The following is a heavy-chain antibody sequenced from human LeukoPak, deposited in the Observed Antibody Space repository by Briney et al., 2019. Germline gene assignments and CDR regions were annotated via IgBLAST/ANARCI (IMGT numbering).Heavy chain of an antibody. Sequence: PGKSLRLSCAASGFTFSRHGMHWVRQAPGKGLEWISYISGSSKIIHWAESLKGRFTISRDNAKNSLYLQMNSLRDEDTAVYYCARDYSSSGSFFGYYYGMDVWGQGTTVTVSS. D-gene: IGHD1-26*01. J-gene: IGHJ6*02. V-gene: IGHV3-48*02. CDR1: GFTFSRHG. CDR2: ISGSSKII. CDR3: ARDYSSSGSFFGYYYGMDV.